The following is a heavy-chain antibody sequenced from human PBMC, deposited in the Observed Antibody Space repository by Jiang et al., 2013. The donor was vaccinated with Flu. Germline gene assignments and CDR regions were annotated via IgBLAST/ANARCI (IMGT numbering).Heavy chain of an antibody. CDR1: GDSVSSSSVS. J-gene: IGHJ4*02. D-gene: IGHD6-19*01. V-gene: IGHV6-1*01. Sequence: QTLSLTCTISGDSVSSSSVSWAWLRLSPSRGLEWLGKTYYRTKWYNDYPEFMKSRISMEADTSKNHFTLQLNSVTPDDTAIYYCARVASGWRIYFGIWGQGTPVTVSS. CDR2: TYYRTKWYN. CDR3: ARVASGWRIYFGI.